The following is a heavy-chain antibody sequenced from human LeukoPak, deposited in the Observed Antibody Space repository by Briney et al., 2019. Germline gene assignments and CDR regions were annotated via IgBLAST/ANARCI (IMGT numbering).Heavy chain of an antibody. Sequence: GGSLRLSCAASGFTFSSYEMNWVRQAPGKGLEWVSYISSSGSTIYYADSVKGRFTISRVNAKNSLYLQMNSLRAEDTAVYNSARGGLFGVVANNLFDPWGQGTLVTVSS. CDR2: ISSSGSTI. CDR1: GFTFSSYE. V-gene: IGHV3-48*03. J-gene: IGHJ5*02. CDR3: ARGGLFGVVANNLFDP. D-gene: IGHD3-3*01.